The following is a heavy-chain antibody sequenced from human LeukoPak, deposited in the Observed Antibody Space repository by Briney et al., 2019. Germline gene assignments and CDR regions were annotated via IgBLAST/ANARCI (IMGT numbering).Heavy chain of an antibody. V-gene: IGHV3-23*01. Sequence: GGSLRLSCAASGFTFDNYAINWVRQAPGKGLEWLSYIRGGGAVTRYSDSVKGRFTISRDNSKNTLYLQMNHLRAEDTAIYYCAKCSASYYNDAFDIWGRGTMVTVSS. CDR3: AKCSASYYNDAFDI. CDR2: IRGGGAVT. J-gene: IGHJ3*02. D-gene: IGHD3-10*02. CDR1: GFTFDNYA.